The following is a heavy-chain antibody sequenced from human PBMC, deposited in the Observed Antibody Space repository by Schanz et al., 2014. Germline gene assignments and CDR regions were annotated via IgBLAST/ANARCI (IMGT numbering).Heavy chain of an antibody. CDR3: VPMSIAAH. D-gene: IGHD6-6*01. CDR2: ISGSGGDSV. Sequence: EVQLLESGGGLVQPGGSLRLSCAGSGFTFSSYAMSWVRQTPGKGLEWLSHISGSGGDSVDYADSVKGRFTISRDNTRNSLYLQMNSLRAEDTAVYYCVPMSIAAHWGQGTLVTVSS. CDR1: GFTFSSYA. V-gene: IGHV3-48*04. J-gene: IGHJ4*02.